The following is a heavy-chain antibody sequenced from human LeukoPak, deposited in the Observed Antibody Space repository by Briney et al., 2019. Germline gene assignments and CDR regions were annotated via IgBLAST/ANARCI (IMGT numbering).Heavy chain of an antibody. V-gene: IGHV3-7*01. D-gene: IGHD3-10*01. Sequence: SGGSLRLSCAASGFTFSSYWMSWVRQAPGKGLEWVANIKQDGSEKYYVDSVKGRFTISRDNAKNSLYLQMNSLRAEDTAVYFCARPANQWYGAFPIDYWGQGTLVTVSS. CDR2: IKQDGSEK. CDR3: ARPANQWYGAFPIDY. CDR1: GFTFSSYW. J-gene: IGHJ4*02.